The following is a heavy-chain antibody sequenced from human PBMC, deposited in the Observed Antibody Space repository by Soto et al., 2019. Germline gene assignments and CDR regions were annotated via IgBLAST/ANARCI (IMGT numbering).Heavy chain of an antibody. Sequence: EVQLVESGGGLVQPGGSLRLSCAASGFTFTSYSMTRVRQAPGKGLEWVSYISSSGSSIYYADSVKGRFTISRDNAKNSVYLQMNSLRADDTAVYYCARDRYGDYAGDYWGQGTLVTVSS. J-gene: IGHJ4*02. CDR2: ISSSGSSI. V-gene: IGHV3-48*01. D-gene: IGHD4-17*01. CDR1: GFTFTSYS. CDR3: ARDRYGDYAGDY.